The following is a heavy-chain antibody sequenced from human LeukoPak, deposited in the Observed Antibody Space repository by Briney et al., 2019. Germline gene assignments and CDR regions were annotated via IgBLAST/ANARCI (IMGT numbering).Heavy chain of an antibody. J-gene: IGHJ4*02. Sequence: SETLSLTRAVYGGSFSGYYWSWIRQPPGKGLEWIGEINHSGSTNYNPSLKSRVTISVDTSKNQFSLKLSSVTAADTAVYYCAGFQLPWFGESLWGQGTLVTVSS. D-gene: IGHD3-10*01. CDR2: INHSGST. CDR1: GGSFSGYY. V-gene: IGHV4-34*01. CDR3: AGFQLPWFGESL.